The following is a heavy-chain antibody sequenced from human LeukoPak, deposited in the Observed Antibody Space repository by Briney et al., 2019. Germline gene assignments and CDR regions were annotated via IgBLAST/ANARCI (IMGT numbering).Heavy chain of an antibody. V-gene: IGHV4-34*01. Sequence: KPSETLSLTCTVSGGSISSYYWSWIRQPPGKGLEWIGEINHSGSTNYNPSLKSRVTISVDTSKNQFSLKLSSVTAADTAVYYCASLLGYCSSTSCLGDGMDVWGQGTTVTVSS. CDR2: INHSGST. CDR3: ASLLGYCSSTSCLGDGMDV. D-gene: IGHD2-2*01. J-gene: IGHJ6*02. CDR1: GGSISSYY.